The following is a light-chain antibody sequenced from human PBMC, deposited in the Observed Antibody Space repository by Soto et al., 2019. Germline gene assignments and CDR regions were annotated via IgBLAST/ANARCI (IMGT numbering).Light chain of an antibody. CDR1: QSVSSY. V-gene: IGKV3-11*01. CDR3: QQRSNWPWT. CDR2: DAS. J-gene: IGKJ1*01. Sequence: EIVLTQSPATLSLSPGERATLSCRASQSVSSYLAWYQQKPGQAPRLLIYDASNRATGIPARFSGSGSVTYFTLTSSSIVPEDLAVYYCQQRSNWPWTFSQGTKVQI.